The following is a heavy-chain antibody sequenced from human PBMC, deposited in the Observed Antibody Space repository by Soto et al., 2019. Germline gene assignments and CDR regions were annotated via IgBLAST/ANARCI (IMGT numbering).Heavy chain of an antibody. CDR1: GGSISSGGYY. V-gene: IGHV4-31*03. D-gene: IGHD2-15*01. J-gene: IGHJ4*02. CDR2: IYYSGST. CDR3: ARYCSGGSCYSSHFDY. Sequence: QVQLQESGPGLVKPSQTLSLTCTVSGGSISSGGYYWSWIRHHPGKGLEWIGYIYYSGSTYYNPSLKSRVTISVDTSKNQFSLKLSSVTAADTAVYYCARYCSGGSCYSSHFDYWGQGTLVTVSS.